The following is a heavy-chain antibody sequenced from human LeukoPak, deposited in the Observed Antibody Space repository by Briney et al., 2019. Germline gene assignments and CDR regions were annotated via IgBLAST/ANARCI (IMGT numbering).Heavy chain of an antibody. D-gene: IGHD4-17*01. J-gene: IGHJ6*03. Sequence: SETLSLTCTVSGGSISSSSYYWGWIRQPPGKGLGWIGSIYYSGSTYYNPSLKSRVTISVDTSKNQFSLKLSSVTAADTAVYYCARQHGDYNSYYYYMDVWGKGTTVTVSS. CDR1: GGSISSSSYY. CDR3: ARQHGDYNSYYYYMDV. CDR2: IYYSGST. V-gene: IGHV4-39*01.